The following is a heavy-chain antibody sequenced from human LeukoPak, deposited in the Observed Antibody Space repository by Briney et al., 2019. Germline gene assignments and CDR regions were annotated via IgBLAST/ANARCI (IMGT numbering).Heavy chain of an antibody. V-gene: IGHV4-61*02. CDR3: AREALWFGEGDDP. D-gene: IGHD3-10*01. CDR2: IYTSGST. J-gene: IGHJ5*02. CDR1: GGSISSGSYY. Sequence: PSQTLSLTCTVSGGSISSGSYYWSWIRQPAGKGLEWIGRIYTSGSTNYNPSLKSRVTISVDPSKNQFSLKLSSVTAADTAVYYCAREALWFGEGDDPWGQGTLVTVSS.